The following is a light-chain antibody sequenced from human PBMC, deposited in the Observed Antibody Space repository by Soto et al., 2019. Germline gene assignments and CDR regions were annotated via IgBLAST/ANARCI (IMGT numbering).Light chain of an antibody. CDR2: GAS. J-gene: IGKJ4*01. V-gene: IGKV3-15*01. CDR3: QQYSAWPLT. CDR1: QTVSSI. Sequence: EIVMTQSPATLSVSPGERATLFCRASQTVSSIFLAWYQQKPGQAPRLLIHGASTRATGIPARFSGSASGTEFTLTISSLQSEDFAVYYCQQYSAWPLTFGGGTKVEIK.